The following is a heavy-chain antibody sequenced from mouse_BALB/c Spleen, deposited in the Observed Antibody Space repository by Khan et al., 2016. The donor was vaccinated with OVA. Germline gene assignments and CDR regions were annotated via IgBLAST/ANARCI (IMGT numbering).Heavy chain of an antibody. CDR3: ARAYYANYREAMDF. CDR1: GFSLTGYG. J-gene: IGHJ4*01. V-gene: IGHV2-6-7*01. D-gene: IGHD2-10*01. Sequence: QVQLKQSGPGLVAPSQSLSITCTVSGFSLTGYGVNWVRQPPGKGLEGLGMIWGEGSKEYNSALKSRLSISKDNSKSQVFLKMNSLQTDDTARYYCARAYYANYREAMDFWGQGTSVTVSS. CDR2: IWGEGSK.